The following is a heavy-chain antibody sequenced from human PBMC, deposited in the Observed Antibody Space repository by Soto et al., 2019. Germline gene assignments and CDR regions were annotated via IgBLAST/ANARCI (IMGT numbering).Heavy chain of an antibody. J-gene: IGHJ5*02. V-gene: IGHV1-18*01. D-gene: IGHD2-2*01. CDR3: ARDNLYCSSTSCYGGWFDP. CDR2: ISAYNGNT. Sequence: QVQLVQSGAEVKKPGASVKVSCKASGYTFTSYGISWVRQAPGQGLEWMGWISAYNGNTNYAQKLQGRATMTTDTSTSTAYMELRSLRSDDTAVYYCARDNLYCSSTSCYGGWFDPWGQGTLVTVSS. CDR1: GYTFTSYG.